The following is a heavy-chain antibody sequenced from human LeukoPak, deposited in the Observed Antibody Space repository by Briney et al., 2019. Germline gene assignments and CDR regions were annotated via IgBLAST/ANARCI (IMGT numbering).Heavy chain of an antibody. J-gene: IGHJ4*02. Sequence: SETLSLTCTVSGYSISSGYYWGWIRQPPGKGLEWIGSIYHSGSTYYNPSLKSRVTLSVDTSKKQFSLKLSSVTAADTAVYYCARNTGSYFPDDYWGQGTLVTVSS. CDR3: ARNTGSYFPDDY. CDR1: GYSISSGYY. CDR2: IYHSGST. D-gene: IGHD1-26*01. V-gene: IGHV4-38-2*02.